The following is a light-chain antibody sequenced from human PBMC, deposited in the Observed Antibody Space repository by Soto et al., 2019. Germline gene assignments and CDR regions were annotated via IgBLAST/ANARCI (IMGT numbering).Light chain of an antibody. CDR2: EDN. J-gene: IGLJ2*01. V-gene: IGLV6-57*04. CDR1: SGSIASNY. Sequence: NCMLTQPHSVSESPGQTVTISCTRSSGSIASNYVQWYQQRPGSAPTTVIYEDNQRPSGVPDRFSGSIDSSSNSASLTISGLKTEDEADYYCQSYDSNHRVFGGGTKLTVL. CDR3: QSYDSNHRV.